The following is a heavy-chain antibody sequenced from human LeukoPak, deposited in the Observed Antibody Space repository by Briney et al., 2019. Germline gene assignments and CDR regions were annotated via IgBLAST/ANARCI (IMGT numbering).Heavy chain of an antibody. CDR1: GGSISSYY. D-gene: IGHD6-13*01. CDR2: IYYSGST. V-gene: IGHV4-59*01. Sequence: SETLFLTCTVSGGSISSYYWSWIRQPPGKGLEWIGYIYYSGSTNYNPSLKSRVTISVDTSKNQFSLKLSSVTAADTAVYYCARAGTSSWYHEGLDYWGQGTLVTVSS. J-gene: IGHJ4*02. CDR3: ARAGTSSWYHEGLDY.